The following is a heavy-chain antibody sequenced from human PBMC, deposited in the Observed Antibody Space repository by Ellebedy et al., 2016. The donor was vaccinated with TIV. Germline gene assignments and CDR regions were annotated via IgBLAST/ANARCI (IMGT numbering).Heavy chain of an antibody. CDR2: IYYSGST. CDR1: GGSISSGDYY. CDR3: ATRSYHAEYFHH. V-gene: IGHV4-30-4*02. Sequence: SETLSLXXTVSGGSISSGDYYWSWIRQPPGKGLEWIAYIYYSGSTYYNPSLKSRVTISVDTSKNQFSLNLNSVTAADTAVYYCATRSYHAEYFHHWGQGTLVTVSS. J-gene: IGHJ1*01. D-gene: IGHD3-10*01.